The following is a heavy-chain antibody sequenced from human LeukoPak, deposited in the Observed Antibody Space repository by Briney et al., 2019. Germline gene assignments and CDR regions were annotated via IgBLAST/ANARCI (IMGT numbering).Heavy chain of an antibody. CDR3: ARGFRNGPFDC. D-gene: IGHD2-8*01. Sequence: SGGSLRLSCEASGFTFEDYDMSWVPRPPGRGLEWVSGINRNGGSTDYADSVKGRFTISRDNAKNSHFLQMNSLRVEDTALYYCARGFRNGPFDCWGQGTLVTVSS. CDR1: GFTFEDYD. V-gene: IGHV3-20*04. CDR2: INRNGGST. J-gene: IGHJ4*02.